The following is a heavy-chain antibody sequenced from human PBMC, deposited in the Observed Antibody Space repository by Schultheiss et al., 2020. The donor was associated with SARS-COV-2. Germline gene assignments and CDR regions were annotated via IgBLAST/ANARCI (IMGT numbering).Heavy chain of an antibody. CDR1: GGSISSYY. J-gene: IGHJ4*02. CDR3: AIRPSGSYGYFDY. D-gene: IGHD1-26*01. V-gene: IGHV4-59*12. Sequence: SETLSLTCTVSGGSISSYYWSWIRQPPGKGLEWIGYIYYSGSTNYNPSLKSRVTISVDKSKNQFSLKLSSVTAADTAVYYCAIRPSGSYGYFDYWGQGTLVTVFS. CDR2: IYYSGST.